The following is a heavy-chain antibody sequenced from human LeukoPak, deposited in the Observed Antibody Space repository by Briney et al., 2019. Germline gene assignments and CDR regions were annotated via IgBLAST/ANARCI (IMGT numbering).Heavy chain of an antibody. J-gene: IGHJ4*02. CDR1: GFTFSSYS. CDR3: ARSSGYPYFDY. Sequence: GGSLRLSCAASGFTFSSYSMSWVRQAPGKGLEWVSYIGGSSSPIYYADSVKGRFTISRDNAKNSLFLQMSSLRVEDTAVYYCARSSGYPYFDYWGQGTLVTVSS. V-gene: IGHV3-48*01. D-gene: IGHD3-22*01. CDR2: IGGSSSPI.